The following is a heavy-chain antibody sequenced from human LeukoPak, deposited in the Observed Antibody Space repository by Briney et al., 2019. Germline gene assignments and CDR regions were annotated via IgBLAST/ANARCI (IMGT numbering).Heavy chain of an antibody. CDR2: IYYSGST. J-gene: IGHJ3*02. CDR3: ARVRPHRRILTGYSDAFDI. D-gene: IGHD3-9*01. Sequence: SETLSLTCTVSGGSISSGGYYWSWIRQHPGKGLEWIGYIYYSGSTYYNPSLKSRVTISVDTSKNQFSLKLSSVTAADTAVYYCARVRPHRRILTGYSDAFDIWGQGTMVTVSS. CDR1: GGSISSGGYY. V-gene: IGHV4-31*03.